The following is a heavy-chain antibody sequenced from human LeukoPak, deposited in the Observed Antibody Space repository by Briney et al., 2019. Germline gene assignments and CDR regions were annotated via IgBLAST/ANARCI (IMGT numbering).Heavy chain of an antibody. Sequence: SETLSLTCTVSDYSISSLYYWGWTRQPPGKGLEWITSIHHSGSTDYNPSLKSRVTISIDTSKNQFSLKLKYVTAADTAVYYCARLGYCSSTSCYPDFWGQGTLVTVSS. CDR2: IHHSGST. CDR1: DYSISSLYY. CDR3: ARLGYCSSTSCYPDF. D-gene: IGHD2-2*01. V-gene: IGHV4-38-2*02. J-gene: IGHJ4*02.